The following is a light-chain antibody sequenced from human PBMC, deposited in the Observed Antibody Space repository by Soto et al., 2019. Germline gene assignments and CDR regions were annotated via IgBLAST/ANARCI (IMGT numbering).Light chain of an antibody. Sequence: QSALTQPASVSGSLGQSITISCTGTSSDVGGYDYVSWYQHHPGKVPKLMIYEVTNRPSGVSTRFSGSKSGNTASLTISGLQADDEADYFCLSYTSISTWVFGGGTKLTVL. V-gene: IGLV2-14*01. J-gene: IGLJ2*01. CDR2: EVT. CDR3: LSYTSISTWV. CDR1: SSDVGGYDY.